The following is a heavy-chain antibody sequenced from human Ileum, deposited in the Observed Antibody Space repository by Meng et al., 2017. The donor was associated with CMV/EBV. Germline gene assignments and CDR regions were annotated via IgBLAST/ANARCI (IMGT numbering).Heavy chain of an antibody. CDR1: GGSISGYH. CDR3: GRAGARGVPVDI. J-gene: IGHJ4*02. Sequence: QMQLTGGGRGLVKPSETLSLTCAVSGGSISGYHWTWIRKPAGKGLEWIGRLRTSGTTDHNPSLMSRVTLSIDTSKNQFSLKLTSVTAADTAVYYCGRAGARGVPVDIWGQGTLVTVSS. V-gene: IGHV4-4*07. D-gene: IGHD3-10*01. CDR2: LRTSGTT.